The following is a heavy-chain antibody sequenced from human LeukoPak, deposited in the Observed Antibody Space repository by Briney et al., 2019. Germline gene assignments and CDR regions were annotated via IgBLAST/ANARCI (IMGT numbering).Heavy chain of an antibody. V-gene: IGHV4-34*01. CDR1: GGSFSGYY. CDR3: ARDCNRTYCYDY. D-gene: IGHD2/OR15-2a*01. J-gene: IGHJ4*02. CDR2: INHSGST. Sequence: SETLSLTCAVYGGSFSGYYWSWIRQPPGKGLEWIGEINHSGSTNYNPSLKSRVTISVDTSKNQFSLKLSSVTAADTAVYYCARDCNRTYCYDYWGQGTLVTVSS.